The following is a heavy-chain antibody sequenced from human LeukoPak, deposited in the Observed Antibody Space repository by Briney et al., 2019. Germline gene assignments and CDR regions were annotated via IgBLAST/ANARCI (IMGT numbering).Heavy chain of an antibody. CDR3: ARGRNNWNYPKPYDY. CDR2: INHSGST. CDR1: GGSLSGYY. V-gene: IGHV4-34*01. Sequence: PSETLSLTCAVYGGSLSGYYWSWIRQPPGKGLEWIGEINHSGSTNYNPSLKSRVTISVDTSKNRFSLKLSSVTAADTAVYYCARGRNNWNYPKPYDYWGQGTLVTVSS. J-gene: IGHJ4*02. D-gene: IGHD1-7*01.